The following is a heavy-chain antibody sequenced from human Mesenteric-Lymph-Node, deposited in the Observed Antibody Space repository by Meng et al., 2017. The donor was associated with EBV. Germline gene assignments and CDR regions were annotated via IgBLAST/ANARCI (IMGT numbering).Heavy chain of an antibody. V-gene: IGHV1-3*01. CDR3: ARQGPSMTTGAPRSYYFDS. J-gene: IGHJ4*02. Sequence: QVHPLPSRAESKKPRSSLNVSCQPSGYTFVISAIHWVRQAPGQGLEWMVWIDAGNSDPNYSQRFQCRFTITKDTSASTAYMELRRLTSEDTAVYYCARQGPSMTTGAPRSYYFDSWGQGTLVTVSS. CDR1: GYTFVISA. CDR2: IDAGNSDP. D-gene: IGHD4-17*01.